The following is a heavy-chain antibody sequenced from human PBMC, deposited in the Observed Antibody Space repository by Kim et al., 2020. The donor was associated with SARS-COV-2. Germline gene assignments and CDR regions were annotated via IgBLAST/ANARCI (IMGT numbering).Heavy chain of an antibody. CDR1: GFIFSNYA. V-gene: IGHV3-30*04. Sequence: GGSLRLSCAASGFIFSNYAMHWVRQAPGKGLEWVAVISSDGSEKFYADSVKGRFTISRDNSKNTLYLQMNTLRTEATAVYYCARDGWCTTPRCSLAMDVWGQGTTVTVSS. CDR3: ARDGWCTTPRCSLAMDV. D-gene: IGHD2-15*01. J-gene: IGHJ6*02. CDR2: ISSDGSEK.